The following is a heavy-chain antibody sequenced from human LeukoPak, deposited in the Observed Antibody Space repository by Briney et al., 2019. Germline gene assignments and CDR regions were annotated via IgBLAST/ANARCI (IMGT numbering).Heavy chain of an antibody. Sequence: ASVKPSCTASRYTFTTYGISSGPQAPGHGLEWRGWISAYNGNTNYAQKLQGRVTMTTDTSTSTAYMELRSLRSDDTAVYYCASKSSDAAFDIWGQGTMVTVSS. CDR3: ASKSSDAAFDI. CDR2: ISAYNGNT. J-gene: IGHJ3*02. CDR1: RYTFTTYG. V-gene: IGHV1-18*01. D-gene: IGHD6-25*01.